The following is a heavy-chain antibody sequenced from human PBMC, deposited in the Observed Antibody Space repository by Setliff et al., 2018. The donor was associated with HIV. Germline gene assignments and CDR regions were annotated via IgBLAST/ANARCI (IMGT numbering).Heavy chain of an antibody. Sequence: PSETLSLTCTVSGGSFSTYYWSWIRQPAGEGLECIGRVHSTGTTIYNPSLKSRVTMSADTSKNQLSLKLRSVTAADTAVYYCARARITMTGGRLEPYAFDRWGQGTKVTVSS. CDR2: VHSTGTT. D-gene: IGHD3-22*01. CDR3: ARARITMTGGRLEPYAFDR. V-gene: IGHV4-4*07. CDR1: GGSFSTYY. J-gene: IGHJ3*01.